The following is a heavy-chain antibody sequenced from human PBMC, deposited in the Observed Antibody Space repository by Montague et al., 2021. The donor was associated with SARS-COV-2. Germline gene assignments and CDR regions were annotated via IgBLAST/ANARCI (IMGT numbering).Heavy chain of an antibody. Sequence: CAISGDSVSSKSVAWNWIRQSPSRGLEWLRRTYYRSKWDSDYAESVKXXLVITPDTSKNQVSLQLNSVIPEDTAVYFCASSGITLTGLDAFDIWGQGTMVTVSS. CDR2: TYYRSKWDS. CDR1: GDSVSSKSVA. J-gene: IGHJ3*02. CDR3: ASSGITLTGLDAFDI. D-gene: IGHD3-9*01. V-gene: IGHV6-1*01.